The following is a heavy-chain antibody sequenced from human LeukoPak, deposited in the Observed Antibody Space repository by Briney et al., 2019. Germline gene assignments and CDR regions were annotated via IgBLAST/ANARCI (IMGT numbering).Heavy chain of an antibody. V-gene: IGHV1-18*01. CDR1: GYTFNSYG. CDR3: VRSDGSGYYPRTLDY. D-gene: IGHD3-22*01. J-gene: IGHJ4*02. CDR2: ISAYNGNR. Sequence: ASVKVSCKASGYTFNSYGFSWVRQAPRQGLEWMGWISAYNGNRNYAQKLQGRVTMTTDTSTSTAYMELRSLRSDDTAVYYCVRSDGSGYYPRTLDYWGQGTLVTVSS.